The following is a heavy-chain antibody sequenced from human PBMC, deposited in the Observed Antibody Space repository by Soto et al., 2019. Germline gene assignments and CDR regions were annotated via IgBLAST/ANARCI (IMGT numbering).Heavy chain of an antibody. D-gene: IGHD3-3*01. Sequence: GGSLRLSCAASGFTFSSYAMSWVRQAPGKGLEWVSAISGSGGSTYYADSVKGRFTISRDNSKNTLYLQMNSLRAEDTAVYYCAKAYYDCWSGYYNWFDAWGQGTLVTVSS. CDR1: GFTFSSYA. CDR3: AKAYYDCWSGYYNWFDA. J-gene: IGHJ5*02. V-gene: IGHV3-23*01. CDR2: ISGSGGST.